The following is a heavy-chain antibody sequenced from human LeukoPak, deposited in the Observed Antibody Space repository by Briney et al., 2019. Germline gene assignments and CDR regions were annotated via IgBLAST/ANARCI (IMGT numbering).Heavy chain of an antibody. CDR3: ARDLTIFGVARFDP. V-gene: IGHV4-34*01. Sequence: PSETLSLTCAVYGGSFSGYYWSWIRQPPGKGLEWIGEINHSGSTNYNPSLKSRVTISVDMSKNQFSLKLSSVTAADTAVYYCARDLTIFGVARFDPWGQGTLVTVSS. CDR1: GGSFSGYY. J-gene: IGHJ5*02. D-gene: IGHD3-3*01. CDR2: INHSGST.